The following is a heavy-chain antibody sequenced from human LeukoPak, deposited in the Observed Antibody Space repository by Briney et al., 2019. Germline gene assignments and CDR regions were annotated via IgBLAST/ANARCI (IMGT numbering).Heavy chain of an antibody. V-gene: IGHV4-4*07. J-gene: IGHJ6*03. CDR1: GGSISSYY. Sequence: SETLSLTCTVSGGSISSYYWSWIRQPAGTALEWIGRIYTSGSTSYNPSLKSRVTISVDTSKNQFSLKLSSVTAADTAVYYCARGLLLWFGETHYYMDVWGKGTTVTISS. CDR3: ARGLLLWFGETHYYMDV. CDR2: IYTSGST. D-gene: IGHD3-10*01.